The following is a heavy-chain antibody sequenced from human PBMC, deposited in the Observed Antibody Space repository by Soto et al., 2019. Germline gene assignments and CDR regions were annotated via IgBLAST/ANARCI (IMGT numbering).Heavy chain of an antibody. D-gene: IGHD1-1*01. J-gene: IGHJ6*03. CDR3: ARVAEPASTTPHGYYYYYMDV. CDR2: IKQDGSEK. CDR1: GFTFSSYW. Sequence: GGSLRLSCAASGFTFSSYWMSWVRQAPGKGLEWVANIKQDGSEKYYVDSVKGRFTISRDNAKNSLYLQMNSLRAEDTAVYYCARVAEPASTTPHGYYYYYMDVWGKGTTVTVSS. V-gene: IGHV3-7*01.